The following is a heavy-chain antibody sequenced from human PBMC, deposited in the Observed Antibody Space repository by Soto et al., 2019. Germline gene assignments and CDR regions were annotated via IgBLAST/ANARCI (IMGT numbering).Heavy chain of an antibody. V-gene: IGHV4-39*01. CDR1: GGSISSSSYY. CDR3: ASRGWELLVWARYFDY. J-gene: IGHJ4*02. Sequence: PSETLSLTCTVSGGSISSSSYYWGWIRQPPGKGLEWIGSIYYSGSTYYNPSLKSRVTISVDTSKNQFSLKLSSVTAADTAVYYCASRGWELLVWARYFDYWGQGTLVTVSS. CDR2: IYYSGST. D-gene: IGHD1-26*01.